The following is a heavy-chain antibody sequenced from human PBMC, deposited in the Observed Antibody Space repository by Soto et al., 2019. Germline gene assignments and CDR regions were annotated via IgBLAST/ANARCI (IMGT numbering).Heavy chain of an antibody. CDR3: ARRTNTMIGDLDS. CDR2: VFYSGIT. V-gene: IGHV4-59*01. D-gene: IGHD3-16*01. J-gene: IGHJ4*02. CDR1: GGFISSYY. Sequence: SETLSLTGTVSGGFISSYYCSWIRQPPWKGLEWIGNVFYSGITNYNPSLKSRVTMSVDASKNLFSLTLNSLTTADTAVYFCARRTNTMIGDLDSLGQGTLVTFSS.